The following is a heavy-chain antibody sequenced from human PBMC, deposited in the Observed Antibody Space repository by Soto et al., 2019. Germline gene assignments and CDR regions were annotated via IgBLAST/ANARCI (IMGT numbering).Heavy chain of an antibody. V-gene: IGHV3-21*01. CDR2: ISSSGSFK. CDR1: GFNFKDFT. D-gene: IGHD5-12*01. CDR3: ARDDLYDSTGYDS. Sequence: EVHLVESRGGLVKPGGSLRLSCTASGFNFKDFTMNWVRQAPGMGLEWVSSISSSGSFKYYADSMDGRFTISRDNAKNSLYLQLTSLRGEDTAVYYCARDDLYDSTGYDSWGQGTLVTVFS. J-gene: IGHJ5*02.